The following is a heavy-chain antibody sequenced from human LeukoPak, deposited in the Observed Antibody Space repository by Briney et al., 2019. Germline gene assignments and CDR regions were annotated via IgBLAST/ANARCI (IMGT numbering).Heavy chain of an antibody. D-gene: IGHD4-11*01. J-gene: IGHJ4*02. Sequence: SQTLSLTCTVSGGSITSDDYSWSWIRQPPGKGLEWIVYIYYSGNTYYNPYLKSRVTMSVDTSKNQFSLKLSSVTAADTAVYYCARTYIDYLPLWGQGTLVTVSS. CDR3: ARTYIDYLPL. CDR1: GGSITSDDYS. CDR2: IYYSGNT. V-gene: IGHV4-30-4*01.